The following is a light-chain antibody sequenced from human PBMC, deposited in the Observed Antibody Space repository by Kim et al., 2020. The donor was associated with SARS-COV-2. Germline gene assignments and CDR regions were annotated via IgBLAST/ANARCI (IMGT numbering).Light chain of an antibody. CDR2: KND. Sequence: QAVVTQPSSVSGDPGRRITISCFGTDSDIGAGYDVHWYQQVPGTAPKLLIFKNDNRPSGVPDRFSGFKSGASAYLDISGLQSEDEAYYYCQSSDGALTIFGGGTQLTVL. V-gene: IGLV1-40*03. J-gene: IGLJ2*01. CDR1: DSDIGAGYD. CDR3: QSSDGALTI.